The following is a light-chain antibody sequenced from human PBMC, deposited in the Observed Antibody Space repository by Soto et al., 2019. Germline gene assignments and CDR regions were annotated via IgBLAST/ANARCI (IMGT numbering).Light chain of an antibody. Sequence: VMTQSPATLSLSPGERATLSCRASQSVSIYLAWYQQKPGQAPRLLIHGASTRATGVPARFSGSGSGTEFTLTISSLQSEDFAVYYCQQYINWPPWTFGQGTKVDIK. CDR2: GAS. CDR1: QSVSIY. J-gene: IGKJ1*01. V-gene: IGKV3-15*01. CDR3: QQYINWPPWT.